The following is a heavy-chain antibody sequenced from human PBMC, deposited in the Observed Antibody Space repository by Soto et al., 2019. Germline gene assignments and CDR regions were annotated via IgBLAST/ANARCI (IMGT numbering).Heavy chain of an antibody. V-gene: IGHV3-23*01. CDR1: GFTFSSYA. Sequence: GGSLRLSCAASGFTFSSYAMSWVRQAPGKGPEWVSAISGSSGNTYYADSVKGRFTISRDNAKNSLYLQMNSLRAEDTAVYYCARCTVGYCSSTSCSNYYYYGMDVWGQGTTVTVSS. D-gene: IGHD2-2*01. CDR3: ARCTVGYCSSTSCSNYYYYGMDV. J-gene: IGHJ6*02. CDR2: ISGSSGNT.